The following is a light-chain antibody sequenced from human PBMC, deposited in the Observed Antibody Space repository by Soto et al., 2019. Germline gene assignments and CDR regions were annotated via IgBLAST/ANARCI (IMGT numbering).Light chain of an antibody. J-gene: IGLJ1*01. Sequence: QAVLTQXPSVSGAPGQRVTISCTGSSSNIGAGYDVHWYQQLPGTAPKLLIYINKNRPSGVPDRFSGSKSGTSASLAITGLQAEDEADYYCQSYDSSPSGYVFGTGTKVTVL. CDR1: SSNIGAGYD. CDR2: INK. V-gene: IGLV1-40*01. CDR3: QSYDSSPSGYV.